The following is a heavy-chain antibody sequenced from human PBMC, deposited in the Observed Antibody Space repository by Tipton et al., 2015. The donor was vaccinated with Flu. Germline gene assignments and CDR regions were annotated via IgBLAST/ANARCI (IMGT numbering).Heavy chain of an antibody. CDR2: ISYSGST. V-gene: IGHV4-39*07. D-gene: IGHD5-24*01. CDR3: ARVGDGYAYDY. J-gene: IGHJ4*02. Sequence: LSLTCTVSGGSISSSDYYWGWVRQPPGKGLEWIGSISYSGSTYYNPSLKSRVTISVDTSKNQFSLKLSSVTAADTAMYYCARVGDGYAYDYWGQGTLVTVAS. CDR1: GGSISSSDYY.